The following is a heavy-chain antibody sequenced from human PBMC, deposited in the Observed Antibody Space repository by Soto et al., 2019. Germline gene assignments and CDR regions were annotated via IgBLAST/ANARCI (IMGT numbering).Heavy chain of an antibody. CDR2: IYYSGST. V-gene: IGHV4-59*01. D-gene: IGHD2-8*01. CDR1: GGSISSYY. Sequence: PSETLSLTCTVSGGSISSYYWSWTRQPPGKGLERIGYIYYSGSTNYNPSLKSRVTISVDTSKNQFSLKLSPVTAADTAVYYCARGPQKDIVLMVYAIGPYYYYMDVWGKGTTVTVSS. CDR3: ARGPQKDIVLMVYAIGPYYYYMDV. J-gene: IGHJ6*03.